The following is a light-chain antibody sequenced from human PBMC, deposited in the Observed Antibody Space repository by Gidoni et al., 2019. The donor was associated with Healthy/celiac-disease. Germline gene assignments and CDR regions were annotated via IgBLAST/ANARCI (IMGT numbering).Light chain of an antibody. V-gene: IGKV4-1*01. J-gene: IGKJ1*01. CDR3: QQYYSTPPT. CDR2: WAS. Sequence: DIVMTQSPDSQAVSLGERATINYLAWYQQKPGQPPKLLIYWASTRESGVPDRFSGSGSGTDFTLTINSLQAEDVAVYYCQQYYSTPPTFGQGTKVEIK.